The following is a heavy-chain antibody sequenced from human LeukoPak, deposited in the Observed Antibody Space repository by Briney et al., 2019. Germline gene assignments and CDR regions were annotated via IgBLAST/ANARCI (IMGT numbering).Heavy chain of an antibody. CDR1: GFTFSSYS. CDR3: ARGLVIGSSSSPFDY. V-gene: IGHV3-21*01. D-gene: IGHD6-6*01. J-gene: IGHJ4*02. CDR2: ISSSSSYI. Sequence: GSLRLSCAASGFTFSSYSMNWVRQAPGKGLEWVSSISSSSSYIYYADSVKGRFTISRDNAKNSLCLQMNSLRAEDTAVYYCARGLVIGSSSSPFDYWGQGTLVTVSS.